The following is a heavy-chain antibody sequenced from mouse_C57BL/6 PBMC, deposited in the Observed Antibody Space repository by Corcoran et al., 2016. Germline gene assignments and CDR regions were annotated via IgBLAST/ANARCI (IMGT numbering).Heavy chain of an antibody. Sequence: DVQLQESGPGLVKPSQSLSLTCSVTGYSITSGYYWNWIRQFPGNKLEWMGYISYDGSNNYNPSLKNRISITRDTSKNQFFLKLNSVTTEDTATYYCAREGWFAYWGQGTLVTVSA. CDR1: GYSITSGYY. CDR3: AREGWFAY. CDR2: ISYDGSN. J-gene: IGHJ3*01. V-gene: IGHV3-6*01.